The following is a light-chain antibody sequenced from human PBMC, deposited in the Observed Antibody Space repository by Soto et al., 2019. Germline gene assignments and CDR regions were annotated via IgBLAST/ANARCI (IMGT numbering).Light chain of an antibody. V-gene: IGKV1-5*03. CDR3: QHYNSYSEA. Sequence: QTNQSHWTLSGYVRNGDTITCRAIQTISSWLAWYQQKPGKAPKLLIYKASTLKSGVPSRFSGSGSGTEFTLTISSLQPDDFATYYCQHYNSYSEAFGQGTKVDIK. CDR1: QTISSW. J-gene: IGKJ1*01. CDR2: KAS.